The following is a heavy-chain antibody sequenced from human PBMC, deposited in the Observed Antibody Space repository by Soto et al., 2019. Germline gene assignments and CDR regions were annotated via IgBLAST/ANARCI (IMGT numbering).Heavy chain of an antibody. V-gene: IGHV4-34*01. J-gene: IGHJ3*02. D-gene: IGHD4-17*01. CDR1: GGSFSGYY. Sequence: SETLSLTCAVYGGSFSGYYWIWFRQSPGKGLEWIGEINHSGSTKYNPSLKSRVAISVDTTKNQFSLKVSSVTAADTTVYYCARLKTNGVGAFDIWGQGTMVTVSS. CDR3: ARLKTNGVGAFDI. CDR2: INHSGST.